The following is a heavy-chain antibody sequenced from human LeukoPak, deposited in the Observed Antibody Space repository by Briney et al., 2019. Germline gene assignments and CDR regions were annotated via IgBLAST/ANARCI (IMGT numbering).Heavy chain of an antibody. D-gene: IGHD4-23*01. CDR1: GGSISSYY. V-gene: IGHV4-59*01. Sequence: PSETLSLTCTVSGGSISSYYWSWIRQSPGKGLEWIGYISYSGTTKYSPSLKSRVTMSLDTSKNQFSLKLNSVTAADTAVYYCARNHGGWFDSWGQGTLVTVSS. CDR2: ISYSGTT. J-gene: IGHJ5*01. CDR3: ARNHGGWFDS.